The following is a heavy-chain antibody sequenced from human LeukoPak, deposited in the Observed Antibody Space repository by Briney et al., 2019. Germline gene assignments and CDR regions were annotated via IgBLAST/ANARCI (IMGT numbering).Heavy chain of an antibody. D-gene: IGHD3-22*01. Sequence: SETLSLTCTVSGGSISSSSYYWGWIRQPPGKGLEWIVCIYYSGSTYYNPSLKSRVTISVDTSKNQFSLKLSSVTAADTAVYYCARDGYYYDSSGYPRGGVDYWGQGTLVTVSS. J-gene: IGHJ4*02. CDR2: IYYSGST. CDR1: GGSISSSSYY. V-gene: IGHV4-39*07. CDR3: ARDGYYYDSSGYPRGGVDY.